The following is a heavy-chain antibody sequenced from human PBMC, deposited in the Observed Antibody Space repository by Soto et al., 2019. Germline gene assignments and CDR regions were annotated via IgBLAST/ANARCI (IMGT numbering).Heavy chain of an antibody. CDR1: GGSISSSNW. Sequence: QVQLQESGPGLVKPSETLSLTCAVSGGSISSSNWWPWVRHPPGKGLEWIGEISHSGNTYYNPSLKSRVDISIDRSKSQLALKLSSVTAADTSVYYCARVRAGCSATSCYLDPWGQGTLFTVSS. J-gene: IGHJ5*02. CDR2: ISHSGNT. V-gene: IGHV4-4*02. D-gene: IGHD2-2*01. CDR3: ARVRAGCSATSCYLDP.